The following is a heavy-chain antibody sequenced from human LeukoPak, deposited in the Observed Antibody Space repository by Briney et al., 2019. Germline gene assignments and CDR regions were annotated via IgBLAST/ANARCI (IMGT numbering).Heavy chain of an antibody. D-gene: IGHD1-20*01. V-gene: IGHV1-2*04. CDR3: ARAYSITGLQHYYYYGMDV. J-gene: IGHJ6*02. CDR2: INPNSGGT. Sequence: ASVKVSCKASGYTFTGYYMHWVRQAPGQGLEWMVWINPNSGGTNYAQKFQGWVTMTRDTSISTAYMELSRLRSDDTAVYYCARAYSITGLQHYYYYGMDVWGQGTTVTVSS. CDR1: GYTFTGYY.